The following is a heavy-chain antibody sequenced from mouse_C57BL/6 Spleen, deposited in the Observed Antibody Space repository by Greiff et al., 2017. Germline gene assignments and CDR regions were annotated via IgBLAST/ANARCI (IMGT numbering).Heavy chain of an antibody. D-gene: IGHD1-1*01. J-gene: IGHJ1*03. Sequence: QVQLKQPGAELVRPGSSVKLSCKASGYTFTSYWMDWVKQRPGQGLEWIGNIYPSASETHYNQKFKDKATLTVDKSSSTAYMQLSSLTSEDAAVYYCARRTTVVAHWYFDVWGTGTTVTVSS. CDR3: ARRTTVVAHWYFDV. CDR1: GYTFTSYW. V-gene: IGHV1-61*01. CDR2: IYPSASET.